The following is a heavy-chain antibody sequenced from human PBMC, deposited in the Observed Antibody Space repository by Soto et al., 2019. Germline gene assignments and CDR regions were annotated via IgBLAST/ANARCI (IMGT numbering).Heavy chain of an antibody. Sequence: EVQLLESGGGLVQPGGSLRLSCAASGFTFSSYAMSWVRQAPGKGLEWVSAISGSGGSTYYADSVKGRFTISRDNPKNTLYLQMNSLRAEDTAVYYCAKDWVFVYDSSGGDYWGQGTLVTVSS. CDR1: GFTFSSYA. J-gene: IGHJ4*02. CDR3: AKDWVFVYDSSGGDY. V-gene: IGHV3-23*01. CDR2: ISGSGGST. D-gene: IGHD3-22*01.